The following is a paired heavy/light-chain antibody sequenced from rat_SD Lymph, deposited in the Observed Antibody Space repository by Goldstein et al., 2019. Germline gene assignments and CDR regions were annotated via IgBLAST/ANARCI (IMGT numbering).Heavy chain of an antibody. CDR1: GFSLTSNS. D-gene: IGHD1-2*01. Sequence: QVQLKESGPGLVQPSQTLSLTCTVSGFSLTSNSVHWVRQPPGKGLEWMGGIWGDGSTDYNSALKSRLSISRDTSKSQVFLKMNSLQTDDTAIYFCTSVYYYSSYIYDDPYWYFDFWGPGTMVTVSS. CDR2: IWGDGST. CDR3: TSVYYYSSYIYDDPYWYFDF. J-gene: IGHJ1*01. V-gene: IGHV2-1*01.
Light chain of an antibody. CDR2: ATS. CDR1: SSVSY. V-gene: IGKV4S9*01. CDR3: QQWNYPPNT. J-gene: IGKJ2-1*01. Sequence: EIVLTQSPTTMAASPGEKVTITCHASSSVSYMHWYQQKPGASPKPWIYATSTLASGVPDRFSGSGSGTSYSLTINNVEAEDAATYYCQQWNYPPNTFGAGTKLELK.